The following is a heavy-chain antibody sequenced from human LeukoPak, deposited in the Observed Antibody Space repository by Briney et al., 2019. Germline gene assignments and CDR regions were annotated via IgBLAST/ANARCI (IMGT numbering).Heavy chain of an antibody. CDR2: ISSSSSYI. CDR1: GFTFSSYS. J-gene: IGHJ4*02. CDR3: ARTIVVVPAATNQFDY. Sequence: GGSLRLSCAASGFTFSSYSMNWVRQAPGKGLEWVSSISSSSSYIYYADSVKGRFTISRDNAKNSLYLQMNSLRAEDTAVYYCARTIVVVPAATNQFDYWGQGTLVTVSS. V-gene: IGHV3-21*01. D-gene: IGHD2-2*01.